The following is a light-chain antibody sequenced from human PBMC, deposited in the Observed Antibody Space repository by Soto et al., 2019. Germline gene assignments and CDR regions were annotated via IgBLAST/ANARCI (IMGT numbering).Light chain of an antibody. J-gene: IGKJ5*01. Sequence: EIVFTQSPGTLALSPGERVTLSCRASRSVDSKYFSWYQQKHGQAPRILIYGGSRRDTGVPDRFSGGGSGTDFTLPISRLEPEDFAVFYCQQYAFSPRTFGQGTRLEIK. CDR2: GGS. CDR1: RSVDSKY. V-gene: IGKV3-20*01. CDR3: QQYAFSPRT.